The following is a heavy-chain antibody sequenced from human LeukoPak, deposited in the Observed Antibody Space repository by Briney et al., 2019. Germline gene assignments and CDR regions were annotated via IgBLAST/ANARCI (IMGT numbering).Heavy chain of an antibody. J-gene: IGHJ4*02. CDR3: AKERTGGYPPY. CDR2: ISFDGTNK. Sequence: GKSLRLSCAATGFTISSSGMHWVRQAPGKGLEWVAVISFDGTNKYYADSVKGRFTISRDNSKNTLYLQMNSLRAEDTAVYYCAKERTGGYPPYWGQGTLVTVSS. CDR1: GFTISSSG. D-gene: IGHD5-18*01. V-gene: IGHV3-30*18.